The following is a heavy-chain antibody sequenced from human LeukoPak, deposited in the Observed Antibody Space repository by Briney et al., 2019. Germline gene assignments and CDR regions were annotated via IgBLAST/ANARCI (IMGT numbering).Heavy chain of an antibody. V-gene: IGHV4-4*07. J-gene: IGHJ4*02. CDR3: ARDDGRVRDPDHIGY. Sequence: SETLSLTCTVSGDSISGYYWTWIRQPAGRGLEWIGRFNPSGSTNDNPSLKRRVTMSADTSKNRFYLRLNSVTAADTALYYCARDDGRVRDPDHIGYWGQGILVTVSA. CDR2: FNPSGST. CDR1: GDSISGYY. D-gene: IGHD3-10*01.